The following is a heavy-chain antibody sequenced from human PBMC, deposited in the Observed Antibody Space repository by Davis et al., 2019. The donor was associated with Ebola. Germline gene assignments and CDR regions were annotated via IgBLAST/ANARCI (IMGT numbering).Heavy chain of an antibody. Sequence: GESLKISCAASGLPFINAWMTWVRQAPGKGLEWVGRITSRSYGGTTEYIAPVKGRFIISREDSMNMVYLQMNSLKPEDTGVYYCTIDLQGAPGTGADYWGQGTQVTVSS. J-gene: IGHJ4*02. D-gene: IGHD6-13*01. CDR3: TIDLQGAPGTGADY. CDR2: ITSRSYGGTT. CDR1: GLPFINAW. V-gene: IGHV3-15*01.